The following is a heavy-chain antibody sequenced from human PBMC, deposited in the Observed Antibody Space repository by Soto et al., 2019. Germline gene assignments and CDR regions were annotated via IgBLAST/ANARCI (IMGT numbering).Heavy chain of an antibody. Sequence: QVQLVQSGAEVKKPGASVKVSCKASGYTFTSYAMHWVRQAPGQRLEWMGWIDAGNGNTKYSQNFQDRFTITRDTSASTVYMEVSSLRSEDTGVYYCARDAIFGMSALDYWGQGTLVSVPS. CDR2: IDAGNGNT. CDR1: GYTFTSYA. CDR3: ARDAIFGMSALDY. D-gene: IGHD3-3*01. V-gene: IGHV1-3*01. J-gene: IGHJ4*02.